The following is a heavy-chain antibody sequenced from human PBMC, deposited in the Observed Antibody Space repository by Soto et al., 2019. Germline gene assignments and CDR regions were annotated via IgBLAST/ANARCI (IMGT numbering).Heavy chain of an antibody. CDR3: ARSQCSNTSLEIHYYYYYGMDV. J-gene: IGHJ6*02. Sequence: QVQLVQSGAEVKKPGSSVKVSCKASGGTFSSYAISWERQAPGQGLEWMGGIIPISGTANYAQKFQGRVTITADESTSTAYMELSSLRSEDTAVYYCARSQCSNTSLEIHYYYYYGMDVWGQGTTVTVSS. V-gene: IGHV1-69*01. D-gene: IGHD2-2*01. CDR1: GGTFSSYA. CDR2: IIPISGTA.